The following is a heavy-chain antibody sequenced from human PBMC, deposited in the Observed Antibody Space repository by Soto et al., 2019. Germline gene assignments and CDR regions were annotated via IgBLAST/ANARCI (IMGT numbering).Heavy chain of an antibody. CDR1: GGSFSGYY. J-gene: IGHJ5*02. CDR3: ATSRVIAGGWFDP. V-gene: IGHV4-34*01. CDR2: INHSGST. D-gene: IGHD6-13*01. Sequence: SETLSLTCAVYGGSFSGYYWSWIRQPPGKGLEWIGEINHSGSTNYNPSLKSRVTISVDTSKNQFSLKLSSVTAADTAVYSCATSRVIAGGWFDPWGQGTLVTVSS.